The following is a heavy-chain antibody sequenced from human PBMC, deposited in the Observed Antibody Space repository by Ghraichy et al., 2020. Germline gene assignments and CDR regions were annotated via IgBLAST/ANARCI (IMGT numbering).Heavy chain of an antibody. Sequence: GGSLRLSCAASGFTFSSYSMNWVRQAPGKGLEWVSSISSSSSYIYYADSVKGRFTISRDNAKNSLYLQMNSLRAEDTAVYYCAVYGDYERFAFDIWGQGTMVTVSS. V-gene: IGHV3-21*01. J-gene: IGHJ3*02. CDR1: GFTFSSYS. CDR2: ISSSSSYI. CDR3: AVYGDYERFAFDI. D-gene: IGHD4-17*01.